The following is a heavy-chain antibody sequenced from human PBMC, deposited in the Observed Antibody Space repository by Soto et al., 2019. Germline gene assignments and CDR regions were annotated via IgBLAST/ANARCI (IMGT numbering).Heavy chain of an antibody. D-gene: IGHD3-9*01. V-gene: IGHV3-30*18. CDR2: ISYDGSNK. J-gene: IGHJ6*02. Sequence: QVQLVESGGGVVQPGRSLRLSCAASGFTFSSYGMHWVRQAPGKGLEWVAVISYDGSNKYYADSVKGRFTISRDNSKNTLYLQMNSLRAEDTAVYYCAKDLNEEDWYYYYGMDVWGQGTTVTVSS. CDR1: GFTFSSYG. CDR3: AKDLNEEDWYYYYGMDV.